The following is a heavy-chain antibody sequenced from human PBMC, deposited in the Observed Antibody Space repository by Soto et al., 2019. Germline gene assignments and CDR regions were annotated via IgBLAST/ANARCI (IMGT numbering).Heavy chain of an antibody. D-gene: IGHD3-22*01. CDR2: IIPIFGTA. CDR1: GGTFSSYA. J-gene: IGHJ4*02. Sequence: SVKVSCKASGGTFSSYAISWVRQAPGQGLEWMGGIIPIFGTANYAQKFQGRVTITADESTSTAYMELSSLRSEDTAVYYCARVVTYYDSSGYYWYYFDYWGQGTLVTVSS. V-gene: IGHV1-69*13. CDR3: ARVVTYYDSSGYYWYYFDY.